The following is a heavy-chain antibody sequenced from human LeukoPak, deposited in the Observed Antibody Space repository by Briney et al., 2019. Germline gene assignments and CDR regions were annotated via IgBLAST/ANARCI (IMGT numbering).Heavy chain of an antibody. V-gene: IGHV3-23*01. CDR1: GFTFSSFA. CDR2: ISSSGGST. Sequence: GVSLRLSCAASGFTFSSFAMSWVRQAPGKGLEWVSTISSSGGSTYYADSVKGRFTISRDNSKNTLFLQMNSLRSEDTAVYYCAKSYYYGSGSYNFDYWGQGALVTVSS. CDR3: AKSYYYGSGSYNFDY. D-gene: IGHD3-10*01. J-gene: IGHJ4*02.